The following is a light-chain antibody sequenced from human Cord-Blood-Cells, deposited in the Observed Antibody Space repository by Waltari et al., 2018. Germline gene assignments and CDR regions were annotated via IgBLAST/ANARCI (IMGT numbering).Light chain of an antibody. CDR3: QQYYSTTYT. CDR2: WSS. J-gene: IGKJ2*01. CDR1: QSVLYSSNNKNY. Sequence: DIVMTQSPDSLAVSLGERATINRKPSQSVLYSSNNKNYLACYQQKPGQPPKLLIYWSSTRESGVPDRFGGSGSGTDFSLTISSLQAEDVAVYYCQQYYSTTYTFGQGTKLEIK. V-gene: IGKV4-1*01.